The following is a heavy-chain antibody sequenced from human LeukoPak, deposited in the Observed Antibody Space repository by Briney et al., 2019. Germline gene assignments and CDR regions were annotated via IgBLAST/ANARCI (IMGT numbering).Heavy chain of an antibody. D-gene: IGHD2-15*01. CDR3: AKGMSGSCYSGLHC. V-gene: IGHV3-23*01. CDR2: ISGSGDST. Sequence: GGSLRLSCAASGFTFSGSAMTWVRQAPGKGLEWVSVISGSGDSTFDADYVKGRFTISRDSSKNTVYLQMNSLRAGDTAIYYCAKGMSGSCYSGLHCWGQGTLVTVSS. J-gene: IGHJ4*02. CDR1: GFTFSGSA.